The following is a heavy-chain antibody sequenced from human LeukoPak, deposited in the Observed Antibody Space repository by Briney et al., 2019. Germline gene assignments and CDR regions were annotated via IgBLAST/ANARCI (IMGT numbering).Heavy chain of an antibody. J-gene: IGHJ4*02. CDR1: GYSFTDYW. Sequence: GESLKISCKVSGYSFTDYWIGWVRQMPGKGLEWMGIIYPSDSDAKYSPSFQGHVSISADKSITTAYLQWSSLKASDTAMYYCARRGSSRAFDYWGQGTLVTVSS. CDR3: ARRGSSRAFDY. CDR2: IYPSDSDA. D-gene: IGHD6-13*01. V-gene: IGHV5-51*01.